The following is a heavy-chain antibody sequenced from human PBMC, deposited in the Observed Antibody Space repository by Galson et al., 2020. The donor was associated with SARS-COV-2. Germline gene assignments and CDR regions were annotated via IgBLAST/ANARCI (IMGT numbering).Heavy chain of an antibody. V-gene: IGHV4-59*01. D-gene: IGHD3-3*01. CDR3: ARYNDFWSGYYRRFDP. CDR2: IYYSGST. J-gene: IGHJ5*02. CDR1: GGSISSYY. Sequence: SETLSLTCTVSGGSISSYYWGWIRQPPGKGLEWIGSIYYSGSTNYKPSLKSRVTIPVDTSRNQFSLKLSSVTAADTAVYYCARYNDFWSGYYRRFDPWGQGTLVTVSS.